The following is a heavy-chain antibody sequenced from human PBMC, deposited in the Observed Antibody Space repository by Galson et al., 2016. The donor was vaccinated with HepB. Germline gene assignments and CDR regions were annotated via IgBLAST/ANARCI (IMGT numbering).Heavy chain of an antibody. D-gene: IGHD6-19*01. CDR3: TRSGSGWYGGDY. CDR2: INPSGGST. J-gene: IGHJ4*02. V-gene: IGHV1-46*01. Sequence: SVKVSCKASGYTLTSYYMYWVRQAPGQGLEWMGIINPSGGSTRYAQKFQGRVTMTRDTSTSTVYMELSSLRSEDTAVYYCTRSGSGWYGGDYWGQGTLVTVVS. CDR1: GYTLTSYY.